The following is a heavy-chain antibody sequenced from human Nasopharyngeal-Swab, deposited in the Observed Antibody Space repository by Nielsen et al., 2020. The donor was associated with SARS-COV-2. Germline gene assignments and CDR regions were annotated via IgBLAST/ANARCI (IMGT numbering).Heavy chain of an antibody. D-gene: IGHD2-21*02. V-gene: IGHV5-51*01. CDR3: ARCGGDCYHDAFDI. Sequence: GGSLRLSCTGSGYSFTSYWYGWVRQMHGKGLEWMWIIYPGDSDTRYSPSFQGQVTISADKSISTAYLQWSSLKASDTAMYYCARCGGDCYHDAFDIWGQGTMVTVSS. CDR1: GYSFTSYW. CDR2: IYPGDSDT. J-gene: IGHJ3*02.